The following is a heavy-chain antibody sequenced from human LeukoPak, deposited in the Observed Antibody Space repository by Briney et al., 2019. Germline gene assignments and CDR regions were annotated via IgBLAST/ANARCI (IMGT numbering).Heavy chain of an antibody. V-gene: IGHV1-69*13. CDR2: IIPIFGTA. CDR3: ARASWSDYYDSSGYYDY. D-gene: IGHD3-22*01. CDR1: GGPFRNYA. Sequence: VKVSCQASGGPFRNYAISWVRQAPGQGLEWMGGIIPIFGTANYSQKFQGRVTITTDESTSTAYMELSSLRSEDTAVYYCARASWSDYYDSSGYYDYWGQGTLVTVSS. J-gene: IGHJ4*02.